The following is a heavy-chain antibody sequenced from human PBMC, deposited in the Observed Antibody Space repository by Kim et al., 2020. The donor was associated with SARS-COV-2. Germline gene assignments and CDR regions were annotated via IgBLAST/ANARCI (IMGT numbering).Heavy chain of an antibody. CDR3: ARVSSTSPPYYFDY. J-gene: IGHJ4*02. D-gene: IGHD2-2*01. V-gene: IGHV4-4*02. CDR1: GVSISTTNS. Sequence: SETLSLTCVVSGVSISTTNSWTWVRQPPVKGLEWIGEISHSGSTNYKPSLKSRVTISGDKSKNQFSLKLSSVTAADTAIYYCARVSSTSPPYYFDYWGQG. CDR2: ISHSGST.